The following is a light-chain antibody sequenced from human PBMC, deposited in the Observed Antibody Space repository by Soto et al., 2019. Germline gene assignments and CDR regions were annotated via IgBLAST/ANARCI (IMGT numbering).Light chain of an antibody. CDR3: QQYGSSLPMWV. CDR2: GTS. V-gene: IGKV3-20*01. CDR1: QRMSSNY. Sequence: LVLTQSPGTLSLSPGERATLSCRASQRMSSNYLAWYQQKPGQAPRLLIYGTSSRATGIPDRFSGSGSGTDFTLTISRLEPEDSAVYYCQQYGSSLPMWVFGQGTKLEIK. J-gene: IGKJ2*01.